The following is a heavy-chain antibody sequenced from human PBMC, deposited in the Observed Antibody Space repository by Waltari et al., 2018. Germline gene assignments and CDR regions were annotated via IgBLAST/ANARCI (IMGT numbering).Heavy chain of an antibody. CDR3: ARHPAMTIMLWYFDL. CDR1: GGSISSSSYY. J-gene: IGHJ2*01. D-gene: IGHD2-8*01. CDR2: IYYSGST. V-gene: IGHV4-39*01. Sequence: QLQLQESGPGLVKPSETLSLTCTVSGGSISSSSYYWGWIRQPPGQGLEWIGSIYYSGSTYYNPSLKSRVTISVDPSKNQFSLKLSSVTAADTAVYYCARHPAMTIMLWYFDLWGRGTLVTVSS.